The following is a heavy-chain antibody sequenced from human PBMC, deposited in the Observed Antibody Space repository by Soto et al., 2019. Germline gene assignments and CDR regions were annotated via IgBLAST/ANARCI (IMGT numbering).Heavy chain of an antibody. CDR2: IGGSSGTT. Sequence: GGSLRLSCEVSGLTFSNFAMSWVRQAPGKGLEWASAIGGSSGTTFYADSVKGRFTISKDYAKNMLYLQMNSLRAEDTAVYYCAKFKGFNWNYVFDYWGQGVPVTV. J-gene: IGHJ4*02. V-gene: IGHV3-23*01. D-gene: IGHD1-7*01. CDR3: AKFKGFNWNYVFDY. CDR1: GLTFSNFA.